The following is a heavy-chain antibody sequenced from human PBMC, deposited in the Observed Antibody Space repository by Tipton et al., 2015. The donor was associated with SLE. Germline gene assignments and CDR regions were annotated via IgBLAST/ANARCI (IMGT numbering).Heavy chain of an antibody. D-gene: IGHD6-19*01. CDR3: ARDAWARSGHFDY. Sequence: TLSLTCIVSGDSISGHYWSWIRQPADRGLEWIGRIYPTGSTNYNPSLKSRVTLSVDTSKNQFSLKLSSVTAADTAVYYCARDAWARSGHFDYWGQGTLVTVSS. CDR2: IYPTGST. V-gene: IGHV4-4*07. J-gene: IGHJ4*02. CDR1: GDSISGHY.